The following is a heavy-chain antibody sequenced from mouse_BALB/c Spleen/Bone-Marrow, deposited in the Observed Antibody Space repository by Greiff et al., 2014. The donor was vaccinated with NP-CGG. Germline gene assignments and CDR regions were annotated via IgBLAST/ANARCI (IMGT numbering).Heavy chain of an antibody. J-gene: IGHJ1*01. D-gene: IGHD1-1*01. CDR1: GYTFTSYV. Sequence: VQLQQSGPELVKPGASVKMSCKASGYTFTSYVIHWGKQKPGQGLEWVGYINPYNDGTKYNEKFKGKAQLTSDKSSSPAYMELSSLTSEDPAVYYCARGGYYGTSLYWYFDVWGAGTTVTVSS. CDR3: ARGGYYGTSLYWYFDV. V-gene: IGHV1-14*01. CDR2: INPYNDGT.